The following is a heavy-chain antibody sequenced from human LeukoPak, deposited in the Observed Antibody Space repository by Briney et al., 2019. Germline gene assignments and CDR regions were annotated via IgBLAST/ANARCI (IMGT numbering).Heavy chain of an antibody. Sequence: PSETLSLTCMVSGGSIISSSYYWGWIRQPPGKGLEWIGIIYYSGSTYYHPPLKSRLTISVDTSKNQFSLKQSSVTATDTAVYYCARRGYCSSTSCYGYWCDPWGQGTLVSVSS. D-gene: IGHD2-2*01. J-gene: IGHJ5*02. CDR2: IYYSGST. CDR1: GGSIISSSYY. V-gene: IGHV4-39*01. CDR3: ARRGYCSSTSCYGYWCDP.